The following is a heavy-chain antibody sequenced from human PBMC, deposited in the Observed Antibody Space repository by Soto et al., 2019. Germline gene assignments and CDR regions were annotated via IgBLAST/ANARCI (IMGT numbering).Heavy chain of an antibody. CDR3: QGGDF. CDR1: GGSFRGYF. V-gene: IGHV4-34*01. Sequence: SETLSLTCSVSGGSFRGYFWSWIRQSPDKGLEWIGEINDSGSLYYNPSFKSRLTISVDTSQSQISLRLTSVTAADSAVYYCQGGDFWGQGTRVTVSS. J-gene: IGHJ4*02. CDR2: INDSGSL. D-gene: IGHD3-16*01.